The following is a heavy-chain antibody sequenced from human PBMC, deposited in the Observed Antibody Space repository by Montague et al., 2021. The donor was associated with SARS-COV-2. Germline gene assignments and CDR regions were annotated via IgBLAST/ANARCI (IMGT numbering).Heavy chain of an antibody. CDR2: FFTSGSI. D-gene: IGHD5-24*01. Sequence: TLSLTCSVSGASINSGTYYWSWIRQSAGRGLEWIGRFFTSGSINYNPSLKSRVTISLESSRKVFSLNLTSVTAADTAVYYCARDFRDGYASVWGQGTLVIASS. J-gene: IGHJ3*01. CDR1: GASINSGTYY. V-gene: IGHV4-61*02. CDR3: ARDFRDGYASV.